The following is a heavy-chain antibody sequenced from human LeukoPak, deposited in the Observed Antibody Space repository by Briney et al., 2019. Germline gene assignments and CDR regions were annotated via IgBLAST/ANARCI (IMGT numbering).Heavy chain of an antibody. D-gene: IGHD3-10*01. CDR2: IYSGGST. V-gene: IGHV3-66*01. J-gene: IGHJ3*02. CDR3: ASWLSYYPGGSENDAFDI. Sequence: PGGSLRLSCAASGITVSANYMSWVRQAPGKGLEWVSVIYSGGSTYYADSVKGRFTISRDSSKNTLYLQMNSLRVEDTAVYYCASWLSYYPGGSENDAFDIWGQGTMVTVSS. CDR1: GITVSANY.